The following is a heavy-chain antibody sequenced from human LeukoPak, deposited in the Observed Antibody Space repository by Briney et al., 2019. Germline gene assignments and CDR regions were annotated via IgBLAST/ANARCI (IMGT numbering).Heavy chain of an antibody. J-gene: IGHJ4*02. CDR2: IRSKANSYAT. Sequence: GGSLRLSCAASGFTSSGSAMHWVRQASGKGLEWVGRIRSKANSYATAYAASVKGRFTISRDDSKNTAYLQMNSLKTEDTAVYYCTRHTVVTGPFDYWDQGTLVTVSS. D-gene: IGHD2-21*02. CDR3: TRHTVVTGPFDY. V-gene: IGHV3-73*01. CDR1: GFTSSGSA.